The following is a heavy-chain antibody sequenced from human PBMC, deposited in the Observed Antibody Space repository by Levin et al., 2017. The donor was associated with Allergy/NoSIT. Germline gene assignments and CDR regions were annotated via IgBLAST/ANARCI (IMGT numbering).Heavy chain of an antibody. CDR1: SGPITNYY. D-gene: IGHD3-10*01. CDR2: IYYTGNT. V-gene: IGHV4-59*01. Sequence: SETLSLTCSVSSGPITNYYWSWIRQSPTKGLEWLGSIYYTGNTNYSPSFKSRVTISVDASKNQISLRLRSVTAADTAMYFCARSSVAGAGPYDFWGRGTRVTVSS. CDR3: ARSSVAGAGPYDF. J-gene: IGHJ4*02.